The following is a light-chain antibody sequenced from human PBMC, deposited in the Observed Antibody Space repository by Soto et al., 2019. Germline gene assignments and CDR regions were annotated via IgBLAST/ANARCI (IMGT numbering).Light chain of an antibody. V-gene: IGKV1-9*01. Sequence: DIQLTQSPSFLSASVGDRVTITCRASQGISSYVAWYQQKLGKAPKLLIYAASTLQSGVPSRFSGSGSGTEFTLTISSLQPEDFANYYCQQVNGAFGPGTKVDIK. J-gene: IGKJ3*01. CDR3: QQVNGA. CDR1: QGISSY. CDR2: AAS.